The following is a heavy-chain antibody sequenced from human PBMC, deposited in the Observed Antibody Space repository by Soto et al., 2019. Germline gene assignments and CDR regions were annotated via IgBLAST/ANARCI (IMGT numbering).Heavy chain of an antibody. CDR3: ARVICGGDCYSAFDI. CDR2: INSDGSST. V-gene: IGHV3-74*01. Sequence: GGSLRLSCAASGFTFSSYWMHWVRQAPGKGLVWVSRINSDGSSTSYADSVKGRFTISRDNAKNTLYLQMNSLRAEDTAVYYCARVICGGDCYSAFDIWGQGTMVTVSS. D-gene: IGHD2-21*02. J-gene: IGHJ3*02. CDR1: GFTFSSYW.